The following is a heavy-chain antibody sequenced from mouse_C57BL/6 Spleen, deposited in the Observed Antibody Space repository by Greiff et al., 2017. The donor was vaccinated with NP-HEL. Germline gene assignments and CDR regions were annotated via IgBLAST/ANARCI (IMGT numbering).Heavy chain of an antibody. D-gene: IGHD3-3*01. CDR1: GYTFTSYW. CDR3: ARKGVYLDY. J-gene: IGHJ2*01. V-gene: IGHV1-64*01. CDR2: IHPNSGST. Sequence: QVQLQQPGAELVKPGASVKLSCKASGYTFTSYWMHWVKQRPGQGLEWIGMIHPNSGSTNYNEKFKIKATLTVDKSSSTAYMQRSSLTSEDSAVYYCARKGVYLDYWGQGTTLTVSS.